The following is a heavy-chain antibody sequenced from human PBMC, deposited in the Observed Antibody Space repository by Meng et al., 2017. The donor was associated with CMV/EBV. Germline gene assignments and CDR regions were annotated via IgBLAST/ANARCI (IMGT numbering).Heavy chain of an antibody. CDR2: INHSGST. V-gene: IGHV4-34*01. J-gene: IGHJ6*02. D-gene: IGHD2-15*01. CDR1: GGSFSGYY. CDR3: ARGGAANYYYYGMDV. Sequence: GSLRLSCAVYGGSFSGYYWSWIRQPPGKGLEWIGEINHSGSTNYNPSLKSRVTISVDTSKNQFSLKLSSVTAADTAVYYCARGGAANYYYYGMDVWGQGTTVTV.